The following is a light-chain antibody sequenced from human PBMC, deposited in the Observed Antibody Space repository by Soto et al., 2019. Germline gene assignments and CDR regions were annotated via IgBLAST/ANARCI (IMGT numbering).Light chain of an antibody. CDR1: QIIKTFY. CDR2: DAS. J-gene: IGKJ5*01. V-gene: IGKV3-11*01. Sequence: IVGSQSAGTLSLSPGETATLSCRASQIIKTFYFGWYQQKPGQSPRLLIYDASNRATGIPARFSGSGSGTDFTLTSSSLEPEEFAVYYFQQRSKWPHTFGQGTRLEIK. CDR3: QQRSKWPHT.